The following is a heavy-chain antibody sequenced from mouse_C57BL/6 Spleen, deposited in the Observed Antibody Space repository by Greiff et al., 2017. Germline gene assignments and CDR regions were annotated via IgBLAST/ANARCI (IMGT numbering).Heavy chain of an antibody. V-gene: IGHV3-6*01. D-gene: IGHD4-1*01. CDR1: GYSITSGYY. CDR3: ARTGTRYFDV. Sequence: EVKLEESGPCLVKPSQSLSLTCSVTGYSITSGYYWNWIRQFPGNKLEWMGYISYDGSNNYNPSLKNRSSITRDTSKNQFFLKLNSVTTEDTATYYCARTGTRYFDVWGTGTTVTVSS. CDR2: ISYDGSN. J-gene: IGHJ1*03.